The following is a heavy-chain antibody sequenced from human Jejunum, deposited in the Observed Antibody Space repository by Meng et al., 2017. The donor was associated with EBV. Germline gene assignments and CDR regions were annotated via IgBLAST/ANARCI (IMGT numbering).Heavy chain of an antibody. CDR1: GGSVNSGNVY. CDR3: AGLRYSGYDRAFDY. V-gene: IGHV4-61*01. J-gene: IGHJ4*02. CDR2: IYYSGST. D-gene: IGHD5-12*01. Sequence: DPGPDLLTPSETLSLTCTVSGGSVNSGNVYWSWIRQPPGKGLEWIGYIYYSGSTNYIPSLKSRVTISLDTSKNQFSLKLSAVTAADTAVYYCAGLRYSGYDRAFDYWGQGALVTVSS.